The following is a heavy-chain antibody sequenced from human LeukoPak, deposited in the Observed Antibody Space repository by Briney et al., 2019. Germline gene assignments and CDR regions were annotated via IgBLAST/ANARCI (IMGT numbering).Heavy chain of an antibody. V-gene: IGHV3-13*01. Sequence: PGGSLRLSCAASGFTFSSYDMHWVRQATGKGLEWVSAIGTAGDTYYPGSVKGRFTISRENAKNSLYLQMNSLRAGDTAVYYCARSRGSYPFDYWGQGTLVTVSS. CDR1: GFTFSSYD. CDR3: ARSRGSYPFDY. CDR2: IGTAGDT. J-gene: IGHJ4*02. D-gene: IGHD1-26*01.